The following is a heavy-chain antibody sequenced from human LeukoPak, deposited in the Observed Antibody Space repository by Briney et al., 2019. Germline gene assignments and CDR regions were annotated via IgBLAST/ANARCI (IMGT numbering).Heavy chain of an antibody. CDR2: IYYSGST. CDR3: ARGGWSTVATNDIDY. CDR1: GGSISSGGYY. D-gene: IGHD5-12*01. J-gene: IGHJ4*02. V-gene: IGHV4-31*03. Sequence: SQTLSLTCTVSGGSISSGGYYWSWIRQHPGKGLEWIGCIYYSGSTYYNPSLKSRVTISVDTSKNQFYLKLSSVTAADTAVYYCARGGWSTVATNDIDYWGQGTLVTVSS.